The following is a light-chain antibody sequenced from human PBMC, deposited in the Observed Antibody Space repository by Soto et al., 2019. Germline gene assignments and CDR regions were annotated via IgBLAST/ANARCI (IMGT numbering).Light chain of an antibody. CDR3: MQGTNWPWT. Sequence: DVVVTQSPLSLTVTLGQAASISCRSSQSPLYSDGNTYLNWFHQRPGQSPRRLIYKVSNRDSGVPDRFSGSGSGTDFTLQISRVEAEDVGVYYCMQGTNWPWTFGQGTKVEIK. V-gene: IGKV2-30*01. CDR2: KVS. CDR1: QSPLYSDGNTY. J-gene: IGKJ1*01.